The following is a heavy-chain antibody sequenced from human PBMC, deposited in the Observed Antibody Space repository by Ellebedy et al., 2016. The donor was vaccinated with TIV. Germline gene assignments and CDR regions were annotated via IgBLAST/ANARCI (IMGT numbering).Heavy chain of an antibody. D-gene: IGHD3-16*01. J-gene: IGHJ4*02. Sequence: ASVKVSCKASGYTFSSFGITWVRQAPGQRLEWLGWISVYNGNTDYAQKFQGRVTMTTHPSTNTGYMEMSNLRSDDTAVYYCARVIGLRDWDGGTCSPPPPLDYWGQGTLVTVSS. V-gene: IGHV1-18*04. CDR1: GYTFSSFG. CDR3: ARVIGLRDWDGGTCSPPPPLDY. CDR2: ISVYNGNT.